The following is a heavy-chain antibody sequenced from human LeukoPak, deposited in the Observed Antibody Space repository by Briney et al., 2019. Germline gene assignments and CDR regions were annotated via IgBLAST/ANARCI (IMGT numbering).Heavy chain of an antibody. V-gene: IGHV4-59*08. CDR1: GGSISSYY. CDR2: IYYSGST. CDR3: ARHLDDYDSSGYYYYFDY. J-gene: IGHJ4*02. Sequence: SETLSLTCTVSGGSISSYYWSWIRQPPGKGLEWIGYIYYSGSTNNNPSLKSRVTISVDTSKNQFSLKLSSVTAADTAVYYCARHLDDYDSSGYYYYFDYWGQGTLVTVSS. D-gene: IGHD3-22*01.